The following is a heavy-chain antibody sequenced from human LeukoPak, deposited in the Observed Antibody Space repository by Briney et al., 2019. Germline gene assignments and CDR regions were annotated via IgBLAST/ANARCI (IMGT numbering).Heavy chain of an antibody. CDR3: AAAESVTTGYYFDY. CDR2: IVVGSGNT. J-gene: IGHJ4*02. D-gene: IGHD4-17*01. CDR1: GFTFTSSA. V-gene: IGHV1-58*01. Sequence: GASVKVSCKASGFTFTSSAVQWVRQACGQRLEWIGWIVVGSGNTNYAQKFQERVTITRDMSTSTAYMELSSLRSEDTAVYYCAAAESVTTGYYFDYWGQGTLVTVSS.